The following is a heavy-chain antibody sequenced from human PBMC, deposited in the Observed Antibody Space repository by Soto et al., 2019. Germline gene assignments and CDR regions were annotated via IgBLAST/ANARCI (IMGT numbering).Heavy chain of an antibody. CDR3: AKLSGTSTSDSSGYPIDY. V-gene: IGHV3-30*18. Sequence: PGGSLRLSGAASGFTFSSYGMHWVRQAPGKGLEWVAVISYDGSNKYYAESVKGRFTISRDNSKNTLYLQMNSLRADDTAVYYCAKLSGTSTSDSSGYPIDYSGQGTLVTVSS. CDR2: ISYDGSNK. CDR1: GFTFSSYG. J-gene: IGHJ4*02. D-gene: IGHD3-22*01.